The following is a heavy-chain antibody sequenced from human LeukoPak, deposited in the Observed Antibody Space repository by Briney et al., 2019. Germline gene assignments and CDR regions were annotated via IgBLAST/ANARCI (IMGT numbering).Heavy chain of an antibody. J-gene: IGHJ5*02. CDR3: ARGQDIVVVVAATPWDWFDP. V-gene: IGHV4-59*01. CDR1: GGSISSYY. Sequence: SETLSLTCTVSGGSISSYYWSWIRQPPGKGLEWIGYIYYNAITKYNPSLKSRVTISIDTSKTQFSLKLSSVTAADTAVYYCARGQDIVVVVAATPWDWFDPWGQGTLVTVSS. CDR2: IYYNAIT. D-gene: IGHD2-15*01.